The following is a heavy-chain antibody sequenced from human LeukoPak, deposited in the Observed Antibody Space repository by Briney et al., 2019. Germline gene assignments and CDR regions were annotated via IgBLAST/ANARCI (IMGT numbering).Heavy chain of an antibody. D-gene: IGHD4-17*01. Sequence: GGSLRLSCAASGFTVSSNYMSWVRQAPGKGLEWVSVIYAGGSTFYADSVKGRFTISRDNSKNTLYPQMNSLRAEDTAVYYCARGLNDYGDFSHWGQGTLVTVSS. V-gene: IGHV3-53*01. J-gene: IGHJ4*02. CDR2: IYAGGST. CDR3: ARGLNDYGDFSH. CDR1: GFTVSSNY.